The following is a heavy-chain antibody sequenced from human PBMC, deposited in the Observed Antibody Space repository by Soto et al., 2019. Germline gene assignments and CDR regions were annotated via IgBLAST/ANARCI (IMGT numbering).Heavy chain of an antibody. CDR1: GCTFTGYD. CDR3: ARSRFPRVRGFIKVENGMDV. Sequence: ASVKVSCKASGCTFTGYDIHWVRQAPGQGLEWMGWINPNIGGTNDAQKFQGRVTMTRDTSISTAYMELSRLRSDETDVYYCARSRFPRVRGFIKVENGMDVWREGTTVTVSS. V-gene: IGHV1-2*02. CDR2: INPNIGGT. J-gene: IGHJ6*04. D-gene: IGHD3-10*01.